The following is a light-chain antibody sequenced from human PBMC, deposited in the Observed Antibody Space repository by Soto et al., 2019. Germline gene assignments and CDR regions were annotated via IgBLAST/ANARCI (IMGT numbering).Light chain of an antibody. Sequence: EIVLTQSPGTLSLSPGERATLSCRASQSVSSSFLAWYQHKPGQAPMLLIFGASSRATDIPDRFSGSGSGTDFTLTISRLEPEDFAVYYCQQYGSSPPITFGQGTRLEIK. CDR1: QSVSSSF. CDR3: QQYGSSPPIT. V-gene: IGKV3-20*01. CDR2: GAS. J-gene: IGKJ5*01.